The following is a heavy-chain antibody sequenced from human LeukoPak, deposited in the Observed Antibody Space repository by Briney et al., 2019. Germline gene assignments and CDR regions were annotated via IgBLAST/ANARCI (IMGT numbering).Heavy chain of an antibody. CDR2: ISGSGGST. CDR3: AKSRGSSPAYYFDY. V-gene: IGHV3-23*01. D-gene: IGHD3-10*01. Sequence: GGSLRLSCAASGFTFSSYAMSWVRQAPGKGLEWVSAISGSGGSTYYADSVKGRFTISRDNSKNTLYLQMNSLRAEDTAVYYCAKSRGSSPAYYFDYWGQGTLVTVSA. CDR1: GFTFSSYA. J-gene: IGHJ4*02.